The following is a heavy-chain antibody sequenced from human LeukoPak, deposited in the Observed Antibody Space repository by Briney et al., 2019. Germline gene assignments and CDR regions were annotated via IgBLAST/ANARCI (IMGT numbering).Heavy chain of an antibody. CDR2: IYSGGST. V-gene: IGHV3-66*02. CDR3: ARRDYSKPLDY. Sequence: GGSLRLSCAASGFTVSSNYMSWVRQAPGKGLEWVSVIYSGGSTYYADSVKGRFTISRDNSKNTLYLQMNSLRAEDTAVYYCARRDYSKPLDYWGQGTLVTVSS. D-gene: IGHD4-11*01. CDR1: GFTVSSNY. J-gene: IGHJ4*02.